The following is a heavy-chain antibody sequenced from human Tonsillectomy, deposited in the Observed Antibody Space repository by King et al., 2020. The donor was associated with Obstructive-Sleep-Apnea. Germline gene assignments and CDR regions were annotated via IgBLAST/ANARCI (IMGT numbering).Heavy chain of an antibody. CDR3: ATFSSAWYFDY. J-gene: IGHJ4*02. Sequence: VQLVESGAEVKKPGASVKVSCKTSGYTFGTHGITWVRQAPGQGLEWMGWINPNNGNTDYAQKLQGLGTMTTDASTTTAYMELRSLRSDDTAVYYCATFSSAWYFDYWGQGTLVTVSS. CDR2: INPNNGNT. D-gene: IGHD6-19*01. V-gene: IGHV1-18*01. CDR1: GYTFGTHG.